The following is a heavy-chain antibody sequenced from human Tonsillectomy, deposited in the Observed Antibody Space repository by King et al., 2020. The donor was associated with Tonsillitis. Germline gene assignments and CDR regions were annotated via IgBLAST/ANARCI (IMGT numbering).Heavy chain of an antibody. V-gene: IGHV1-18*01. CDR1: GYTFTSYG. CDR3: ARGDIVVVPAANDYYYYYMDV. D-gene: IGHD2-2*01. Sequence: QLVQSGAEVKKPGASVKVSCKASGYTFTSYGISWVRQAPGQGLEWMGWISAYNGNTNYAQKLQGRVTMTTDTSTSTAYMELGGLRSDDTAVYYCARGDIVVVPAANDYYYYYMDVWGKGTTVTVSS. CDR2: ISAYNGNT. J-gene: IGHJ6*03.